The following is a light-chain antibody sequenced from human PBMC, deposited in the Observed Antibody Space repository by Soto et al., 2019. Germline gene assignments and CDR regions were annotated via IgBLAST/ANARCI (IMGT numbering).Light chain of an antibody. CDR3: KQSYSAWK. J-gene: IGKJ1*01. V-gene: IGKV1-39*01. CDR2: AAS. CDR1: QSISSY. Sequence: DIQMTHSPSSLSASVLYIVTITCRSSQSISSYLNWYQQKPGKAPRVLIFAASSLQSGVPARFSGSGSGTDFTLTISSLQPEDFATYYCKQSYSAWKFGQGTKVDIK.